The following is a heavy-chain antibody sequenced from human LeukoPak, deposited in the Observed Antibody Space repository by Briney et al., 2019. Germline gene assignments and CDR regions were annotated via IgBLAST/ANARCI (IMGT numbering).Heavy chain of an antibody. V-gene: IGHV4-39*01. CDR2: IHYSGST. Sequence: SETLSLTCSVSGGSISSSSYYWGWIRQPPGKGLEWIGSIHYSGSTYYNPSLKSRVTISVDTSKNQFSLKLSSVTAAETAVYHCARRSILLGGDAFDIWGQGTMVTVSS. J-gene: IGHJ3*02. D-gene: IGHD2-21*01. CDR1: GGSISSSSYY. CDR3: ARRSILLGGDAFDI.